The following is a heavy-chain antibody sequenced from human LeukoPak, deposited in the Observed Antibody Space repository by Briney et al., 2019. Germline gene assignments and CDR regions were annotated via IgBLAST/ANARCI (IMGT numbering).Heavy chain of an antibody. Sequence: GGSLRLSCAASGFTFSNVWMSWVRQAPGKGLEWVGRIKSKSDGETTDYAAPVKGRFTISRDDSKNTLYLQMNSLKTEDTALYYCTTDSDDFDYWGQGTLVTVSS. V-gene: IGHV3-15*01. D-gene: IGHD3-3*01. CDR2: IKSKSDGETT. CDR3: TTDSDDFDY. CDR1: GFTFSNVW. J-gene: IGHJ4*02.